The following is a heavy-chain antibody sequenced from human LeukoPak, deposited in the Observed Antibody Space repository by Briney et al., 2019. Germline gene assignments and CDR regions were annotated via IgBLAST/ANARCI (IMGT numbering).Heavy chain of an antibody. D-gene: IGHD3-3*01. CDR1: GYSISSGYY. V-gene: IGHV4-38-2*02. CDR3: ATGWSGYYWTT. CDR2: IYHSGST. Sequence: SETLSLTCTVSGYSISSGYYWAWIRQPPGKGLEWIGTIYHSGSTYYNTSLKSRVTISVDTSKNQFSLKLNSVTAADTAVYYCATGWSGYYWTTWGQGTLVAVSS. J-gene: IGHJ5*02.